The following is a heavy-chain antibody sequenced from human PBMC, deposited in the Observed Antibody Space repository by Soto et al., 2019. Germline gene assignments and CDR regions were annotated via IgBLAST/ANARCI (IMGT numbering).Heavy chain of an antibody. CDR2: INAGNGNT. Sequence: ASVKVSCKASGYTFTSYAMHWVRQAPGQRLEWMGWINAGNGNTKYSQKFQGRVTITRDTSASTAYMELSSLRSEDTAVYYCARNVMDYDILTGYYLAYSFVYWG. J-gene: IGHJ4*01. CDR3: ARNVMDYDILTGYYLAYSFVY. CDR1: GYTFTSYA. V-gene: IGHV1-3*01. D-gene: IGHD3-9*01.